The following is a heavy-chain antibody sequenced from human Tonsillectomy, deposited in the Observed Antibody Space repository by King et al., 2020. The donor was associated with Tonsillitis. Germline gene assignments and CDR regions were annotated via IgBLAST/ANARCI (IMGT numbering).Heavy chain of an antibody. J-gene: IGHJ4*02. V-gene: IGHV4-59*01. D-gene: IGHD4-17*01. CDR3: ARGRVYGDYGRWDY. CDR2: IFYSGST. CDR1: GGSISSYY. Sequence: LQLQESGPGLVQPSETLSLTCTVSGGSISSYYWTWIRQPPGKGLEWIGYIFYSGSTNYNPSLKSRVTILVDTSKNQFSLRLSSVTSADTAVYYCARGRVYGDYGRWDYWGQGTLVTVSS.